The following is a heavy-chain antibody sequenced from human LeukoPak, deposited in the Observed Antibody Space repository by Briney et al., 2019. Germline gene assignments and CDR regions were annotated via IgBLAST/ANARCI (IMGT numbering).Heavy chain of an antibody. V-gene: IGHV4-59*01. CDR1: GGSISSYY. CDR3: ARTEYYYYYYMDV. J-gene: IGHJ6*03. Sequence: SETLSLTCTVSGGSISSYYWSWIRQPPGKGLEWIGYIYYSGSTNYNPSLKSRVTISVDTSKNQFSLKLSSVTAADTAVYYCARTEYYYYYYMDVWGKGTTVTISS. CDR2: IYYSGST.